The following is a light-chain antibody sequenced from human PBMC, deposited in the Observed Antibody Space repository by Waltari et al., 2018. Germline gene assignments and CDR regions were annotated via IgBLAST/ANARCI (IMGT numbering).Light chain of an antibody. CDR3: ATWDDGLSGV. CDR1: SSNIGTHY. Sequence: HSVLTQPPPASGTPGQRVTSACSGSSSNIGTHYVDLSQQLPGTAPKLLMYKDVQRPSGVPARFSGSKSGTSASLAISGLRSEDEADYYCATWDDGLSGVFGGRTKLTVL. J-gene: IGLJ2*01. V-gene: IGLV1-47*01. CDR2: KDV.